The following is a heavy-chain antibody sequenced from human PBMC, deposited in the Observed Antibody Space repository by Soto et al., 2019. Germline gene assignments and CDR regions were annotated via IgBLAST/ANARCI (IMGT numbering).Heavy chain of an antibody. Sequence: EVQLVESGGGLVQPGGSLRLSCAASGFTFSSYWMSWVRQAPGKGLEWVANIKQDGSEKYYVDSVKGRFTISRDNAKNSLDLQMNSLRGEDPAFYLCARGWSYYDILTGYYMTYLGYWGQGTLVTVSS. CDR2: IKQDGSEK. CDR1: GFTFSSYW. V-gene: IGHV3-7*04. D-gene: IGHD3-9*01. J-gene: IGHJ4*02. CDR3: ARGWSYYDILTGYYMTYLGY.